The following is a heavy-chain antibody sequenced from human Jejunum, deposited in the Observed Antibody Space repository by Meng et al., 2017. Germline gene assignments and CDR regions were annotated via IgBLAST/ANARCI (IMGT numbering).Heavy chain of an antibody. CDR2: IHPSGST. Sequence: QLQQVVAGLLKPSETLSLTCAVDGGSSSGFYLSWIRQPPGKGLEWIGEIHPSGSTDYNPSLKSRLTISLDTSKNQFSLSLNSATAADTGIYYCTRGTDRAKSGDYWGQGTLVTVSS. CDR3: TRGTDRAKSGDY. D-gene: IGHD1-14*01. CDR1: GGSSSGFY. V-gene: IGHV4-34*01. J-gene: IGHJ4*02.